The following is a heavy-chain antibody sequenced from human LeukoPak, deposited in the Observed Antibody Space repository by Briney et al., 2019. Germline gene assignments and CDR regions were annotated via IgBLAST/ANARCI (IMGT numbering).Heavy chain of an antibody. CDR3: AKSSWTDAFDI. CDR2: ISGSSGST. CDR1: RFTISSYA. Sequence: GGSLRLSCAASRFTISSYAMSWVRQAPGKGLEWVSGISGSSGSTYYADSVKGRFTIARDKSKNTVYLQMNSLRAEDTAVYYCAKSSWTDAFDIWGQGTMVTVSS. D-gene: IGHD1-1*01. V-gene: IGHV3-23*01. J-gene: IGHJ3*02.